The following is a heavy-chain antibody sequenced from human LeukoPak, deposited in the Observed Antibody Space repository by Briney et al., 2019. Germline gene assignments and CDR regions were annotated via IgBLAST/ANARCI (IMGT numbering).Heavy chain of an antibody. D-gene: IGHD3-22*01. CDR1: DFSFRSYW. Sequence: GGSLRLSCAASDFSFRSYWMSWVRQSPGRGLEWVANIKVDGSERYYVDSVKGRFTISRDNAKNLLFLQMNSLKTEDTAVYYCTTDPLPGYYYEGNYWGQGTLVTVSS. J-gene: IGHJ4*02. CDR2: IKVDGSER. V-gene: IGHV3-7*03. CDR3: TTDPLPGYYYEGNY.